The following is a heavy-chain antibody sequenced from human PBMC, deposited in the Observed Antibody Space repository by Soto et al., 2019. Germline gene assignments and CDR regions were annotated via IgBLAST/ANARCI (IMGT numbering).Heavy chain of an antibody. CDR1: GGSISSGGYY. V-gene: IGHV4-31*03. J-gene: IGHJ4*02. Sequence: QVQLQESGPGLVKPSQTLSLTCTVSGGSISSGGYYWSWIRQHPGKGLEWIGYIYHSGSTYYNPSLKSRFFISVDTSKNQFSLRLSSVTAADTAVYYRAREPTTVPRPYFDYWGQGTLVTVSS. CDR2: IYHSGST. CDR3: AREPTTVPRPYFDY. D-gene: IGHD4-17*01.